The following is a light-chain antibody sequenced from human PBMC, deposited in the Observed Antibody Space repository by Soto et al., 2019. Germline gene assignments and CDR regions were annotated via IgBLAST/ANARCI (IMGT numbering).Light chain of an antibody. V-gene: IGKV3-15*01. CDR2: GAS. Sequence: EIVMTQSPATLSVSPGERATLSCRASQSVSSNLAWYRQNPGQAPRLLIYGASTRATGIPARFSGSGSGTEFTLTISSLQSEDFAVYYCQQYNGWPPYTFGQGTKLEIK. J-gene: IGKJ2*01. CDR3: QQYNGWPPYT. CDR1: QSVSSN.